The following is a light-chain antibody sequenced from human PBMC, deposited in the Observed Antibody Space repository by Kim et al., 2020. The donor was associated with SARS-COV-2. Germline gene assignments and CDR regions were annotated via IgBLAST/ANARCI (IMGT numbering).Light chain of an antibody. Sequence: SVSPGERATLSCRASQSVSSNLAWYQQKPGQAPRLLIYGASTRATGIPVRFSGSGSGTEFTLTISSLQSEDFAVYYCQQYYSWWTFGQGTKVEIK. J-gene: IGKJ1*01. CDR2: GAS. CDR1: QSVSSN. V-gene: IGKV3-15*01. CDR3: QQYYSWWT.